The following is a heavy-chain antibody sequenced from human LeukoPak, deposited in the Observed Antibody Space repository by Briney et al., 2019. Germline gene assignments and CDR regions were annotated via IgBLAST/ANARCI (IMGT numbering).Heavy chain of an antibody. D-gene: IGHD6-13*01. V-gene: IGHV1-18*01. CDR1: GYTFTNYG. J-gene: IGHJ3*02. Sequence: GASVKVSCKASGYTFTNYGVSWVRQAPGQGLEWMGWISAYNGNTDYAQKLQGRVTMTTDTSTSTAYMGLRSLRSDDTAVYYCARQAAAAGDAFDIWGQGTMVTVSS. CDR2: ISAYNGNT. CDR3: ARQAAAAGDAFDI.